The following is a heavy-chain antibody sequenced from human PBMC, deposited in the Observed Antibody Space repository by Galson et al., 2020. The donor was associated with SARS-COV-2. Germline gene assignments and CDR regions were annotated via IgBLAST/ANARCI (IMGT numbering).Heavy chain of an antibody. CDR3: ARDFLPTGTTLAPPNYGMDV. D-gene: IGHD1-1*01. V-gene: IGHV3-33*01. CDR1: GFIFSSYG. Sequence: GGSLRLSCAASGFIFSSYGMHWVRQAPGKGLEWVAVIWHDGSDKYYADSVKGRFTISRDNSKNTLYLQMNSLRAEDTAVYYCARDFLPTGTTLAPPNYGMDVWGQGTTVTVSS. J-gene: IGHJ6*02. CDR2: IWHDGSDK.